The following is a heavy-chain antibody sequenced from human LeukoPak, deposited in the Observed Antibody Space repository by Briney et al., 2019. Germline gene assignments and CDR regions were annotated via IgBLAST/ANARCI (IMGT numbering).Heavy chain of an antibody. J-gene: IGHJ6*04. Sequence: GGSLRLSCAASGFTFSSYSMNWVRQAPGKGLEWVSSISSSSSYIYYADSVKGRFTISRDNAKNSLYLQMNSLRAEDPAVYYCAELGITMIGGIWTKGTTVTISS. D-gene: IGHD3-10*02. CDR3: AELGITMIGGI. CDR1: GFTFSSYS. CDR2: ISSSSSYI. V-gene: IGHV3-21*01.